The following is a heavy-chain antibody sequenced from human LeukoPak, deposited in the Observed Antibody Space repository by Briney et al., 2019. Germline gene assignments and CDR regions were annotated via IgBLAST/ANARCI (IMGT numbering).Heavy chain of an antibody. Sequence: ASVKVSCKASGYTFTSYGISWVRQAPGQGLEWMGWISAYNGNINYAQKFQGRVTMTRDTSTSTVYMELSSLRSEDTAVYYCARPTYSNYFDYWGQGTLVTVSS. CDR2: ISAYNGNI. V-gene: IGHV1-18*01. D-gene: IGHD4-11*01. CDR3: ARPTYSNYFDY. J-gene: IGHJ4*02. CDR1: GYTFTSYG.